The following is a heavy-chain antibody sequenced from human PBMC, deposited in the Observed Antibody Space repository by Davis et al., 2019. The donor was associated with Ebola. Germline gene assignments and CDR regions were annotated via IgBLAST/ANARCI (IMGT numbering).Heavy chain of an antibody. D-gene: IGHD3-22*01. CDR3: ARSWGGDSSGYYSPSDWFDP. J-gene: IGHJ5*02. V-gene: IGHV5-10-1*01. CDR2: IDPSDSYT. CDR1: GYSFTSYW. Sequence: GESLKISCKGSGYSFTSYWIGWVRQMPGKGLEWMGRIDPSDSYTNYSPSFQGHVTISADKSISTAYLQWSSLKASDTAMYYCARSWGGDSSGYYSPSDWFDPWGQGTLVTVSS.